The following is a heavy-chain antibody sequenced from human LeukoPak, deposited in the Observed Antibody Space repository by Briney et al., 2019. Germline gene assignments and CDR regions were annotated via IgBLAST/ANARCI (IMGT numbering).Heavy chain of an antibody. CDR2: INHSGST. D-gene: IGHD3-22*01. J-gene: IGHJ4*02. V-gene: IGHV4-34*01. CDR3: ARGSRGYYSGLWRD. Sequence: SETLSLTCAVYGGSFSGYYWSWIRQPPGKGLEWIGEINHSGSTNYNPSLKSRVTISVDTSKNQFSLKLSSVTAADTAVYYCARGSRGYYSGLWRDWGQGTPVTVSS. CDR1: GGSFSGYY.